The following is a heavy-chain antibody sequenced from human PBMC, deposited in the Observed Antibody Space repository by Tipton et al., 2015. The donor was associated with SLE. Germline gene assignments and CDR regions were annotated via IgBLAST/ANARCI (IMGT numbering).Heavy chain of an antibody. V-gene: IGHV4-38-2*02. CDR3: ARDLGHGGDSDY. D-gene: IGHD3/OR15-3a*01. J-gene: IGHJ4*02. Sequence: TLSLTCVVSGYSISSGYYWGWIRQPPGKGLEWTGSLSHNGVTAYNPSLRNRVTIFGDRSKNHFSLSLTSVTAADTAVYYCARDLGHGGDSDYWGQGTLVTVSS. CDR2: LSHNGVT. CDR1: GYSISSGYY.